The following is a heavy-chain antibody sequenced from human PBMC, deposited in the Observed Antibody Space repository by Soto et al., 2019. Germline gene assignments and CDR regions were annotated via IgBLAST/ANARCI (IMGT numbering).Heavy chain of an antibody. CDR2: INHSGST. J-gene: IGHJ6*02. Sequence: SETLSLTCTVSRVSISDYFWSWIRQPPGKGLEWIGEINHSGSTNYNPSLKSRVTISVDTSKNQFSLKLSSVTAADTAVYYCARCRWLQFLDYYGMDVWGQGTTVTVSS. D-gene: IGHD5-12*01. V-gene: IGHV4-34*01. CDR1: RVSISDYF. CDR3: ARCRWLQFLDYYGMDV.